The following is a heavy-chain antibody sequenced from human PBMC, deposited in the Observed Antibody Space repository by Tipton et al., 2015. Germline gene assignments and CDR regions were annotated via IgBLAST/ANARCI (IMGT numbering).Heavy chain of an antibody. CDR2: IYYSGST. Sequence: LRLSCTVSGGSISSSSYYWGWIRQPPGEGLEWIGSIYYSGSTYYNPSLKSRVTISVDTSKNQFSLKLSSVTAADTAVYYCARGVDRSGPYYDYWGQGALVTVSS. CDR1: GGSISSSSYY. CDR3: ARGVDRSGPYYDY. J-gene: IGHJ4*02. V-gene: IGHV4-39*01. D-gene: IGHD3-22*01.